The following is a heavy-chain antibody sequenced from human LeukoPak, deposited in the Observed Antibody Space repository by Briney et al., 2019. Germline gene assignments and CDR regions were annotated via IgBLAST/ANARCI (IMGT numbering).Heavy chain of an antibody. V-gene: IGHV4-34*01. D-gene: IGHD5-18*01. CDR2: IKPSRNT. J-gene: IGHJ4*02. Sequence: SETLSLSCAVCGGSFCGYYWNCMRQTPGKGLEWIGQIKPSRNTNYNPSHKSRVTISVDTSKKQFSLKLCSVTAADTAVYYCARVYSYGPYPQRYYFDYWGQGTLVTVSS. CDR3: ARVYSYGPYPQRYYFDY. CDR1: GGSFCGYY.